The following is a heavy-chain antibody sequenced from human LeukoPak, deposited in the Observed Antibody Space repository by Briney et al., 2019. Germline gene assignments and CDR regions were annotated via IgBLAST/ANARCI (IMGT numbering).Heavy chain of an antibody. CDR3: ARQRGSYSFDY. V-gene: IGHV3-7*01. CDR2: IKQDGSEK. Sequence: PGGSLRLSCAASRFTFSNYWMSWVRQAPGKGLEWVDNIKQDGSEKYYVDSVKGRFTMSRDNAKNSLYLQMNSLRAEDTAVYYCARQRGSYSFDYWGQGTLVTVSS. D-gene: IGHD1-26*01. CDR1: RFTFSNYW. J-gene: IGHJ4*02.